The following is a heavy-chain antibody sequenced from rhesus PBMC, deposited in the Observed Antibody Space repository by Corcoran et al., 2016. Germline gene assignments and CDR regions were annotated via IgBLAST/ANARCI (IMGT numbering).Heavy chain of an antibody. J-gene: IGHJ4*01. CDR2: IYGSGCST. CDR1: GGSISSSY. CDR3: ASGIAGKYDY. Sequence: QVQLQESGPGLVKPSETLSVTCAVSGGSISSSYWSWIRQAPGKVLEWIGYIYGSGCSTNYNPSLKSRGTLSIDTAKKQLSLKLSSVTAADTAVYYCASGIAGKYDYWGQGVLVTVSS. D-gene: IGHD1-1-1*01. V-gene: IGHV4-169*02.